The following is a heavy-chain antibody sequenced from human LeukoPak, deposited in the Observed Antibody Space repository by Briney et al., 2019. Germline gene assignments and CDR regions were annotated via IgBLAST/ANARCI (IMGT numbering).Heavy chain of an antibody. J-gene: IGHJ6*04. CDR3: ARDRGFGQADV. D-gene: IGHD3-10*01. CDR1: GFTFSGYW. CDR2: IKQDGGEK. V-gene: IGHV3-7*01. Sequence: PGGSLRLSCAASGFTFSGYWMSWLRQAPGKGLEWVSYIKQDGGEKYYVDSVKGRFTISRDNAKNSLYLQMNSLGAEDTAVYYCARDRGFGQADVWGKGTTVSVSS.